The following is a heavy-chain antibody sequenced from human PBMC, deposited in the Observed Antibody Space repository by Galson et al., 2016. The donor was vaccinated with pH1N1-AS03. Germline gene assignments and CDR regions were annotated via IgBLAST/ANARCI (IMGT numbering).Heavy chain of an antibody. V-gene: IGHV1-3*01. D-gene: IGHD5-12*01. CDR1: GYTFTSYA. J-gene: IGHJ6*02. CDR2: INAGNGNT. Sequence: SVKVSCKASGYTFTSYAIHWVRQAPGQRLEWMGWINAGNGNTKYSQKFQGRVTITRDTSASTAYMELSSLRSEDTAVYYCARDRGSGYDLFDYYYGMDVWGQGTMVTVS. CDR3: ARDRGSGYDLFDYYYGMDV.